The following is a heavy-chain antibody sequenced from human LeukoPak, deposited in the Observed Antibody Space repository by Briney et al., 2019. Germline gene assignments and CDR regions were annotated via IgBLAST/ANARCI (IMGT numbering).Heavy chain of an antibody. CDR3: AKVDSAWSIFDY. V-gene: IGHV3-30*02. CDR1: GFTFSNYG. J-gene: IGHJ4*02. D-gene: IGHD6-19*01. Sequence: PGGALRLSCAASGFTFSNYGMHWVRQAPGKGLQWVAFIRYDGSNKYYADSVKGRFTISRDNSKNTLYLQMNSLRVEDTAVYYCAKVDSAWSIFDYWGQGTLVTVSS. CDR2: IRYDGSNK.